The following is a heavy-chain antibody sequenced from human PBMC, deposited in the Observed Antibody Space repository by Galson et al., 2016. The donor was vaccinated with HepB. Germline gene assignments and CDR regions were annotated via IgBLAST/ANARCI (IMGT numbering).Heavy chain of an antibody. D-gene: IGHD3-22*01. J-gene: IGHJ3*02. CDR2: ISSSSSYI. Sequence: SLRLSCAASGFTFGDYYMTWIRQAPGKGLEWVSSISSSSSYIYYADSVKGRFTISRDNAKNSLYLQMNSLRAEDTAVYYCARATHTITYYYDSSGYKVDAFDIWGQGTMVTVSS. V-gene: IGHV3-11*06. CDR1: GFTFGDYY. CDR3: ARATHTITYYYDSSGYKVDAFDI.